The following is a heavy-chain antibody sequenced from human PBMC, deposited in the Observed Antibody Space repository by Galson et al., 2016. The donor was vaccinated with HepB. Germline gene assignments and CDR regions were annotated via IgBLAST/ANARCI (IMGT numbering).Heavy chain of an antibody. J-gene: IGHJ4*02. CDR2: TYYRSKWFN. Sequence: CAISGDSVSSNSAAWNWIRQSPSRGLEWLGRTYYRSKWFNNDAVSVKSRITINPDTSKNQFSLQLNSVTPEDTALYYCAKLLRPSGPDDYFDSWGQGTRVTVSS. D-gene: IGHD2-15*01. CDR1: GDSVSSNSAA. V-gene: IGHV6-1*01. CDR3: AKLLRPSGPDDYFDS.